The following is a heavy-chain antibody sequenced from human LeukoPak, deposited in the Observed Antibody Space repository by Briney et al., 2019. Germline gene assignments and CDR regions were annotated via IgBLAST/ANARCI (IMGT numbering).Heavy chain of an antibody. J-gene: IGHJ6*03. V-gene: IGHV4-34*01. CDR1: GGSFSGYY. CDR2: INHSGST. Sequence: PSETLSLTCAVYGGSFSGYYWSWIRQPPGKGLEWIGEINHSGSTNYNPSLKSRVTISVDTSKNQLSLKLSSVTAADTAVYYCARGYCSSTSCPTHYYYMDVWGKGTTVTVSS. D-gene: IGHD2-2*01. CDR3: ARGYCSSTSCPTHYYYMDV.